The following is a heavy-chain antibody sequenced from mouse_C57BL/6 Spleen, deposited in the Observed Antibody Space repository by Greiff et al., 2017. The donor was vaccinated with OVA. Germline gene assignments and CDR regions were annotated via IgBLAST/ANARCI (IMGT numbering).Heavy chain of an antibody. Sequence: QVQLKQSGAELVRPGASVTLSCKASGYTFTDYEMHWVKQTPVHGLEWIGAIDPETGGTAYNQKFKGKAILTADKSSSTAYMELRSLTSEDSAVYYGTRRDYYGSSYYWGQGTTLTVSS. J-gene: IGHJ2*01. CDR3: TRRDYYGSSYY. CDR1: GYTFTDYE. D-gene: IGHD1-1*01. CDR2: IDPETGGT. V-gene: IGHV1-15*01.